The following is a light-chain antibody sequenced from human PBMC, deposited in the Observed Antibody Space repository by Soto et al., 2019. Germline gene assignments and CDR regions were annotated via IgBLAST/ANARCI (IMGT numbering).Light chain of an antibody. CDR1: HNIVNY. CDR3: QQSYSVPLT. J-gene: IGKJ4*01. V-gene: IGKV1-39*01. CDR2: GAS. Sequence: DIHMTQSPSSLSASVGHRVTITCRASHNIVNYLNWYQRKPGKAPKLLIYGASSLQRGVPSRFSGSGYGTDFKLTISTLQTEDFATFYCQQSYSVPLTFGGGTKVDIK.